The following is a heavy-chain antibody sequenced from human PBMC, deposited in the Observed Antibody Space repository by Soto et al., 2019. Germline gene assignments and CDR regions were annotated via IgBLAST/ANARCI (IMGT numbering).Heavy chain of an antibody. J-gene: IGHJ5*02. D-gene: IGHD6-6*01. CDR3: ARGQSSSGDNWFDP. CDR2: IYHSGST. CDR1: GGSISSGGYS. Sequence: ASETLSLTCAVSGGSISSGGYSWSWIRQPPGKGLEWIGYIYHSGSTYYNPSLKSRVTISVDRSKNQFSLKLSSVTAADTAVYYCARGQSSSGDNWFDPWGQGTLVTVSS. V-gene: IGHV4-30-2*01.